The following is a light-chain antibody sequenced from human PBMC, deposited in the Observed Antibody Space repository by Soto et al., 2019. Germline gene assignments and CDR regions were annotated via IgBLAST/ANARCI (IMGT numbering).Light chain of an antibody. Sequence: ITQSPGTLSLSPGERATLSCRASQFVSSNLAWYQQKPGQAPRLLIYGASTRATGIPARFSGSGSGTEFTLTISNLQSEDFAVYFCQQYHNWPPITFGQGTRLEIK. CDR3: QQYHNWPPIT. CDR1: QFVSSN. J-gene: IGKJ5*01. CDR2: GAS. V-gene: IGKV3D-15*01.